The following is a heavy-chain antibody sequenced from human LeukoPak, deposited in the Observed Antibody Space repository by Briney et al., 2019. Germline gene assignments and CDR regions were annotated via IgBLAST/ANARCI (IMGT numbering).Heavy chain of an antibody. CDR1: GFTFSSYA. Sequence: GGSLRLSCAASGFTFSSYAMSWVRQAPGKGLEWVSAIRGSGGSTYYADSVKGRFTISRDNSKNTLYLQMNSLRAEDTAVYYCAKVMTRTMVRGAPPSDYWGQGTLVTVSS. CDR2: IRGSGGST. J-gene: IGHJ4*02. CDR3: AKVMTRTMVRGAPPSDY. D-gene: IGHD3-10*01. V-gene: IGHV3-23*01.